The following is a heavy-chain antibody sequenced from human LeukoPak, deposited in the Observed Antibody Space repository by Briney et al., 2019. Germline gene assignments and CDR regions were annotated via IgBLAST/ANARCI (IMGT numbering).Heavy chain of an antibody. CDR1: GFTFSSYG. D-gene: IGHD3-22*01. CDR2: ICYDGSNK. CDR3: ARDGDYYDSSGYYQDY. V-gene: IGHV3-33*01. Sequence: GRSLRLSCAASGFTFSSYGMHWARQAPGKGVEWAAVICYDGSNKYYADSVKGRFTISRDNSKNTLYLQMNSLRAEDTAVYYCARDGDYYDSSGYYQDYWGQGTLVTVSS. J-gene: IGHJ4*02.